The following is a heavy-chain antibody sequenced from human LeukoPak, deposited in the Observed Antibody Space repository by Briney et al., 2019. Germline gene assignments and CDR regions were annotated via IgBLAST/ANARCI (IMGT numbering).Heavy chain of an antibody. CDR3: ARHTGRWLQFLAVDY. CDR1: GYSFTSYW. V-gene: IGHV5-51*01. Sequence: GESLKISCKGSGYSFTSYWIGWVRQMPGKGLEWMGIIYPGDSDTKYSPSFQGLVTISADKSISTAYLQWSSLKASDTAMYYCARHTGRWLQFLAVDYWGQGTLVTVSS. J-gene: IGHJ4*02. D-gene: IGHD5-24*01. CDR2: IYPGDSDT.